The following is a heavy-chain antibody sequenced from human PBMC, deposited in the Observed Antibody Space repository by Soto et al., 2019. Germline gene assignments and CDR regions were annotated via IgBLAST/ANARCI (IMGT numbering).Heavy chain of an antibody. D-gene: IGHD6-13*01. CDR2: ISGSGDGT. V-gene: IGHV3-23*01. J-gene: IGHJ6*02. CDR3: AKVMGSSTLGISYYYYYGLDV. CDR1: GFTFSSYA. Sequence: PGGSLRLSCAASGFTFSSYAMSWVRQAPGKGLEWVSGISGSGDGTNYADSVKGRFTTSRDNSKNTLYLQMNSLRAEGTAVYYCAKVMGSSTLGISYYYYYGLDVRGQGTTVTVSS.